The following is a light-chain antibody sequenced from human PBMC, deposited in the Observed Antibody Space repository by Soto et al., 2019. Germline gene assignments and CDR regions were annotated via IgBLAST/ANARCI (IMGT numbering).Light chain of an antibody. J-gene: IGKJ2*01. CDR1: QSVSSN. CDR3: QQYNNWPPAYT. V-gene: IGKV3-15*01. CDR2: GAS. Sequence: EIVMTQPPATLSVSPGERATLSCRASQSVSSNLAWYQQKPGQAPRLLIYGASTRATGIPARFSGSGSGTEFTLTISSLQSEDFAVYYCQQYNNWPPAYTFGQGTKLEIK.